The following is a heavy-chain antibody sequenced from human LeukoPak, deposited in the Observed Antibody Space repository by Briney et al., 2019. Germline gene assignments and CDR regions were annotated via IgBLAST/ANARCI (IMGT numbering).Heavy chain of an antibody. Sequence: PGRCLRPSCAASGFTFSNYGISSFRQAPGKGLEWVLTIIINADERHYADSVRGRFTIPRDNSRSTLTLHMSNLRVGDTAVYYCERDPSEYEWQRGWYRDFWGQGSQVTVSS. CDR2: IIINADER. D-gene: IGHD6-19*01. CDR3: ERDPSEYEWQRGWYRDF. V-gene: IGHV3-23*01. J-gene: IGHJ4*02. CDR1: GFTFSNYG.